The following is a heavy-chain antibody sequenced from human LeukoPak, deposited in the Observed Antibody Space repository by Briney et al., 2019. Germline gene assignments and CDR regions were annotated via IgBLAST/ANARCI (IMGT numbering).Heavy chain of an antibody. J-gene: IGHJ4*02. V-gene: IGHV4-39*02. CDR3: ARDRGSSGWYPLYYFDY. CDR1: GGSISSSSYY. CDR2: IYYSGST. Sequence: SETLSLTCTVSGGSISSSSYYWGWIRQPPGKGLEWIGSIYYSGSTYYNPSLKSRVTISVDTSKNQFSLKLSSVTPEDTAVYYCARDRGSSGWYPLYYFDYWGQGTLVTVSS. D-gene: IGHD6-19*01.